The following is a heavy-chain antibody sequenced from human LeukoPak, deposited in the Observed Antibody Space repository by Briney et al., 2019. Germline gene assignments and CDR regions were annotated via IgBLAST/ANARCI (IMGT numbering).Heavy chain of an antibody. CDR2: ISNRGST. CDR1: GGSISSHY. D-gene: IGHD2-15*01. J-gene: IGHJ6*03. Sequence: PSETLSLTCTVSGGSISSHYWTWIRQSPVKGLEWIGDISNRGSTSYNPSRKSRVTISIATSKNQPSLKLSSVTAADTAVYYCGRDALVGYFSYYYMDVWGKGTTVTVSS. V-gene: IGHV4-59*11. CDR3: GRDALVGYFSYYYMDV.